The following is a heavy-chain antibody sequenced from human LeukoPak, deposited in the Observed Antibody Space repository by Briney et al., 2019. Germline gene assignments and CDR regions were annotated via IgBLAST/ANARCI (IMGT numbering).Heavy chain of an antibody. CDR3: ATPLRFLEWYDAFDI. J-gene: IGHJ3*02. V-gene: IGHV3-7*03. CDR1: GFTFSNYW. Sequence: SGGSLRLLCTASGFTFSNYWMNWVRQAPGKGLEWVANIDQDGSEKSYVDSVKGRFAISRGNEHNSLYLQMNSLRSEDTAVYYCATPLRFLEWYDAFDIWGQGTMVTVSS. CDR2: IDQDGSEK. D-gene: IGHD3-3*01.